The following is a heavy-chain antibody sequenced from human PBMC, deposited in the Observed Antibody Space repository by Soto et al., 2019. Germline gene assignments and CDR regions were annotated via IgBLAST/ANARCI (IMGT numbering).Heavy chain of an antibody. V-gene: IGHV3-30*18. CDR3: ANSVSSGYYGY. CDR1: GFTFSSYG. CDR2: ISYDGSNK. J-gene: IGHJ4*02. Sequence: QVQLVESGGGVVQPGRSLRLSCAASGFTFSSYGMHWVRQAPGKGLEWVAVISYDGSNKYYADSVKGRFTISRDNSKNTLDLQMNSLRAEDTAVYYCANSVSSGYYGYWGQGTLVTVSS. D-gene: IGHD3-22*01.